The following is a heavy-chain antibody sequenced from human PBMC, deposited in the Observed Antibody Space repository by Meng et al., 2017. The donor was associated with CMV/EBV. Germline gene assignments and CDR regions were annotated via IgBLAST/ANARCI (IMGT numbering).Heavy chain of an antibody. CDR1: GFTFSSYD. D-gene: IGHD3-10*01. CDR2: ISYDGSKK. J-gene: IGHJ6*02. V-gene: IGHV3-30-3*01. Sequence: GGSLRLSCAASGFTFSSYDMHWVRQAPGKGLEWVAVISYDGSKKYYADSAKGRLTISRDNAKNTLYLQMNSLRAEDTAVYYCAREYGSGRYNGGLYYYGMDVWGQGTTVTVSS. CDR3: AREYGSGRYNGGLYYYGMDV.